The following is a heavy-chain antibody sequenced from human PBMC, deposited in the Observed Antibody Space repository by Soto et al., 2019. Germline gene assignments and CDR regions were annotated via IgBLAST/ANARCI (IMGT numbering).Heavy chain of an antibody. V-gene: IGHV3-74*01. CDR3: TRDRAGAQHYIDY. J-gene: IGHJ4*02. D-gene: IGHD3-10*01. Sequence: HPGGSLRLSCAASGFTFSSDWMHWVRQAPGKGLVWVSRINTDGSDTSYADSVKGRFTISRDNAKNTLYLQMNSLRAEDTAVYYCTRDRAGAQHYIDYWGQGNMLTVSS. CDR1: GFTFSSDW. CDR2: INTDGSDT.